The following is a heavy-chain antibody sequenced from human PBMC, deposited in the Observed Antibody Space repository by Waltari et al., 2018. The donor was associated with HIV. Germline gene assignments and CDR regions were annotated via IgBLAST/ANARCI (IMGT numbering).Heavy chain of an antibody. CDR3: AKEVVALPHYYYYGLDV. CDR2: ISSTSNTI. J-gene: IGHJ6*02. CDR1: GFTFSSYS. V-gene: IGHV3-48*04. Sequence: EVQLVESGGGLVQPGGSLRLSCAASGFTFSSYSMNWVRQAPGKGREWVSDISSTSNTIYDADSVEGRFTVSRDNAKNSLSLQMNSLRAEDTAVYFCAKEVVALPHYYYYGLDVWGQGTTVTVSS. D-gene: IGHD2-15*01.